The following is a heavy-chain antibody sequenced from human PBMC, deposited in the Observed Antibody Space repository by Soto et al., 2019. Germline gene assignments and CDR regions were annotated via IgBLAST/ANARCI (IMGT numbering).Heavy chain of an antibody. V-gene: IGHV4-30-4*01. J-gene: IGHJ3*02. CDR3: ASYYDSHGAGLVNAFDI. D-gene: IGHD3-10*01. CDR2: IYYSGST. CDR1: GGSISSGDYY. Sequence: QVQLQESGPGLVKPSQTLSLTCTVSGGSISSGDYYWSWIRQPPGKGLEGIGYIYYSGSTYYNPSLKSRVTISVDTSKNQFSLKLSSVTAADTAVYYCASYYDSHGAGLVNAFDIWGQGTMVTVSS.